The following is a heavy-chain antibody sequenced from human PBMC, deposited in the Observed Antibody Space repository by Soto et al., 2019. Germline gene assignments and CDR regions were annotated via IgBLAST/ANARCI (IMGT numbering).Heavy chain of an antibody. D-gene: IGHD6-19*01. CDR3: ARGRKGSSGWTWGGDYYYYMDV. Sequence: PSETLSLTCAVYGGSFSGYYWSWIRQPPGKGLEWIGEINHSGSTNYNPSLKSRVTISVDTSKNQFSLKLSSVTAADTAVYYCARGRKGSSGWTWGGDYYYYMDVWGKGTTVTVSS. CDR2: INHSGST. CDR1: GGSFSGYY. V-gene: IGHV4-34*01. J-gene: IGHJ6*03.